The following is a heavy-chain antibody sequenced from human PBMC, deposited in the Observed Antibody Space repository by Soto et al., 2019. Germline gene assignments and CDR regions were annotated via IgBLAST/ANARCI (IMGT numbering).Heavy chain of an antibody. CDR1: GFTFSSYA. CDR2: ISGSGGST. Sequence: GGALRLSCAASGFTFSSYAMSWVRQAPGKGLEWVSAISGSGGSTYYADSVKGRFTISRDNSKNTLYLQMNSLRAEDTAVYYCAKDKAPRVSGGNYYYYGMDVWGQGTTVTVSS. J-gene: IGHJ6*02. CDR3: AKDKAPRVSGGNYYYYGMDV. V-gene: IGHV3-23*01. D-gene: IGHD2-15*01.